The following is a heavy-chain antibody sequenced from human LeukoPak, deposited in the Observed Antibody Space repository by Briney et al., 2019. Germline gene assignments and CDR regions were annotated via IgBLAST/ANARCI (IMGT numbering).Heavy chain of an antibody. J-gene: IGHJ5*02. V-gene: IGHV3-11*01. CDR1: GFTFSDYY. D-gene: IGHD6-13*01. CDR3: AREEIIAAYNWFDP. Sequence: GGSLRLSCAASGFTFSDYYMSWIRQAPGKGLEGVSYISSSGSTIYYADSVKGRFTISRDNAKNSLYLQMNSLRAEDTAVYYCAREEIIAAYNWFDPWGQGTLVTVSS. CDR2: ISSSGSTI.